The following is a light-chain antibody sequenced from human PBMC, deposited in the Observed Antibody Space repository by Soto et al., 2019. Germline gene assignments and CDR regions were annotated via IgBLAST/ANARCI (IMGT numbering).Light chain of an antibody. V-gene: IGKV1-6*01. CDR2: AAS. CDR1: QGIRND. J-gene: IGKJ2*01. CDR3: QQDNSYPYT. Sequence: AVQMTQSQSSLSASVGDRITITCRASQGIRNDLAWYQQKPGKAPNLLIYAASRLHIGVPSRFSGSGSGTVFTFTITGLQPEYFATYYCQQDNSYPYTFGQGTKLEIK.